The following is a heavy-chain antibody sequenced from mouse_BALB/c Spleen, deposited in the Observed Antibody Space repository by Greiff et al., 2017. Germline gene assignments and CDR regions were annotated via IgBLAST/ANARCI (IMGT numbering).Heavy chain of an antibody. CDR2: ISSGGSYT. D-gene: IGHD1-1*01. CDR1: GFTFSSYG. J-gene: IGHJ4*01. V-gene: IGHV5-6*01. CDR3: ARQTTVVAKEGAMDY. Sequence: EVKLVESGGDLVKPGGSLKLSCAASGFTFSSYGMSWVRQTPDKRLEWVATISSGGSYTYYPDSVKGRFTISRDNAKNTLYLQMSSLKSEDTAMYYCARQTTVVAKEGAMDYWGQGTSVTVSS.